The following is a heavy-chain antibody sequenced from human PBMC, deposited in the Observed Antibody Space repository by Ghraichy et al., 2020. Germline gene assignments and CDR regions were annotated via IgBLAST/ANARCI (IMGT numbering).Heavy chain of an antibody. V-gene: IGHV4-34*01. Sequence: SQTLSLTCAVYGGSFSGYYWSWIRQPPGKGLEWIGEINHSGSTNYNPSLKSRVTISVDTSKNQFSLKLSSVTAADTAVYYCARGRGYCSGGSCYLPFDYWGHGTLVTVSS. J-gene: IGHJ4*01. D-gene: IGHD2-15*01. CDR2: INHSGST. CDR3: ARGRGYCSGGSCYLPFDY. CDR1: GGSFSGYY.